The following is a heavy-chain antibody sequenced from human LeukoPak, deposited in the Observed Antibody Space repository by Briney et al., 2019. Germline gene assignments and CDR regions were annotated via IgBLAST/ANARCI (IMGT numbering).Heavy chain of an antibody. CDR3: ASVVQYHFDY. CDR1: GFTFSSYW. D-gene: IGHD4-11*01. CDR2: INQDGSEK. Sequence: GGSLRLSCAASGFTFSSYWMTWVRQAPGKGLEWVAYINQDGSEKSYVDSVKGRFTISRDNAKNSLYLQMNSLRAEDTAVYYCASVVQYHFDYWGQGTLVTVSS. V-gene: IGHV3-7*01. J-gene: IGHJ4*02.